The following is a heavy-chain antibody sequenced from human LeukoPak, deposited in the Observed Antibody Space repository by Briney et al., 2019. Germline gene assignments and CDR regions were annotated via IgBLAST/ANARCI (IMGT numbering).Heavy chain of an antibody. CDR2: ISSSSYI. CDR3: ARDQGTATSIFDY. J-gene: IGHJ4*02. D-gene: IGHD2-21*02. CDR1: GFTFSSYS. Sequence: GGSLRLSCAASGFTFSSYSMNWVRQAPGKGLEWVSSISSSSYIYYADSVKGRFTISRDNAKNSLYLQMNSLRAEDTAVYYCARDQGTATSIFDYWGQGTLVTVSS. V-gene: IGHV3-21*01.